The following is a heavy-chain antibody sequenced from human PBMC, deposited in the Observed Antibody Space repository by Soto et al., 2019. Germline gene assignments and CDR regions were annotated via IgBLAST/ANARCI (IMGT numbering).Heavy chain of an antibody. V-gene: IGHV4-59*01. J-gene: IGHJ5*02. CDR3: ERLGAGAGSSEPNWFDP. CDR1: GGSISSYY. Sequence: SETLSLTCTVSGGSISSYYWSWIRQPPGKGLEWIGYIYYSGSTNYNPSLKSRVTISVDTSKNQFSLKLSSVTAADKAVYYCERLGAGAGSSEPNWFDPWGQGTLVTVSS. CDR2: IYYSGST. D-gene: IGHD6-6*01.